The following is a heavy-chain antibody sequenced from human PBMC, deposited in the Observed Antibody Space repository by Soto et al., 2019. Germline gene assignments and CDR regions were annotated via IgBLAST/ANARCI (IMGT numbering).Heavy chain of an antibody. V-gene: IGHV3-66*01. CDR3: ARDGPLGSGWFDP. J-gene: IGHJ5*02. CDR2: IYSGGST. CDR1: GFTVSSNY. Sequence: EVQLVESGGGLVQPGGSLRLSCAASGFTVSSNYMSWVRQAPGKGLEWVSVIYSGGSTYYADSVKSRFTISRDNSKNTLYLQMNSLRAEDTAVYYCARDGPLGSGWFDPWGQGTLVTVSS. D-gene: IGHD2-15*01.